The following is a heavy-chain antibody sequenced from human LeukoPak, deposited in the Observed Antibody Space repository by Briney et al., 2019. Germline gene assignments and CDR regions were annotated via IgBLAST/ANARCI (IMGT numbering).Heavy chain of an antibody. J-gene: IGHJ6*03. CDR1: GYTFTSYG. CDR3: ARERKIAPLRYLAQANYMDV. V-gene: IGHV1-18*01. CDR2: ISAYNGNT. D-gene: IGHD3-9*01. Sequence: GASVKVSCKASGYTFTSYGISWVRQAPGQGLEWMGWISAYNGNTNYAQKLQGRVTMTTDTSTSTAYMELRSLRSDDTAVYYCARERKIAPLRYLAQANYMDVWGKGTTVTVSS.